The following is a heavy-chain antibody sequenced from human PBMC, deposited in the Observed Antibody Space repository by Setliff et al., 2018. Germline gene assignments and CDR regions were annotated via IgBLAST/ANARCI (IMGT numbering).Heavy chain of an antibody. CDR3: ARGTFDTSGYFPYPIGY. CDR1: GGSMSSSGYY. V-gene: IGHV4-39*06. D-gene: IGHD3-22*01. J-gene: IGHJ4*02. Sequence: PSETLSLTCTVFGGSMSSSGYYWAWIRQSPGKGLEWIGSIYYSGSTYYNPSLKRRATISLDTSKNQFPLKLNSVTAADTAVYYCARGTFDTSGYFPYPIGYWGQGTLVTVSS. CDR2: IYYSGST.